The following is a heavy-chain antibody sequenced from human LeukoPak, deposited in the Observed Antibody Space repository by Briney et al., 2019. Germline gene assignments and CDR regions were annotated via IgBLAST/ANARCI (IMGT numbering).Heavy chain of an antibody. CDR3: ARDSSRTFDY. V-gene: IGHV4-4*07. CDR2: IYTSGST. J-gene: IGHJ4*02. CDR1: GASTSSYY. Sequence: SETLSLTCTVSGASTSSYYWSWIRQPTGKGLEWIGRIYTSGSTNYNPSLKSRVTMSVDTSKNQFSLKLSSVTAADTAVYYCARDSSRTFDYWGQGTLVTVSS.